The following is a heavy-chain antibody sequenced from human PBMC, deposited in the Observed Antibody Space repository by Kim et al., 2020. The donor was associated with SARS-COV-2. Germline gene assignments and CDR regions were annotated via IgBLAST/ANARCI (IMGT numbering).Heavy chain of an antibody. CDR3: ARDAVSSSYYYYYYMDV. CDR2: ISYDGSNK. CDR1: GFTFSSYA. Sequence: GGSLRLSCAASGFTFSSYAMHWVRQAPGKGLEWVAVISYDGSNKYYADSVKGRFTISRDNSKNTLYLQMNSLRAEDTAVYYCARDAVSSSYYYYYYMDV. J-gene: IGHJ6*03. D-gene: IGHD6-13*01. V-gene: IGHV3-30-3*01.